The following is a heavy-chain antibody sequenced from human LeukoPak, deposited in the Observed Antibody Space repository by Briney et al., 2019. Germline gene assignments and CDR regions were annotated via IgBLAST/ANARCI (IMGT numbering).Heavy chain of an antibody. J-gene: IGHJ4*02. CDR3: AKPELLWFGEFNYDY. CDR1: GFTFSSYG. V-gene: IGHV3-30*02. Sequence: GVSLRLSCAASGFTFSSYGMHWVRQAPGKGLEWVTFIRYDGSNKYYADSVKGRFTISRDNSKNTLYLQMNRLRAEDTAVYYCAKPELLWFGEFNYDYWGQGALVTVSS. CDR2: IRYDGSNK. D-gene: IGHD3-10*01.